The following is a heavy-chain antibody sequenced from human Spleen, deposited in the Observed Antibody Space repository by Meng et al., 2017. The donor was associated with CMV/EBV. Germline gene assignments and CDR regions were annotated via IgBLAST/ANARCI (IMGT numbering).Heavy chain of an antibody. CDR3: AREVGTQNWNDVKWFDP. Sequence: SVRTYGITWVRQAPGQGLEWLGGSIPIWGTAKYAQKFQGRLTITTDDSTSTAYMELNSLTSDDTAVYYCAREVGTQNWNDVKWFDPWGQGTLVTVSS. V-gene: IGHV1-69*05. CDR1: SVRTYG. CDR2: SIPIWGTA. D-gene: IGHD1-1*01. J-gene: IGHJ5*02.